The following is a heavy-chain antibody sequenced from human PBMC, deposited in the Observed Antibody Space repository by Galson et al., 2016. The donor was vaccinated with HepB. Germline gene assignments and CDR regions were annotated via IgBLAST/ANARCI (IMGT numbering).Heavy chain of an antibody. Sequence: SVKVSCKASGYTFTGNYMHWVRQAPGQGLEWMGWINPSSGGTNYAQKFQGRVTMTRDRSITTAYIELSRLRSDDTAEYYCARICSGANFLDAFDLWGQGTRVTVSS. CDR3: ARICSGANFLDAFDL. J-gene: IGHJ3*01. V-gene: IGHV1-2*02. D-gene: IGHD4/OR15-4a*01. CDR2: INPSSGGT. CDR1: GYTFTGNY.